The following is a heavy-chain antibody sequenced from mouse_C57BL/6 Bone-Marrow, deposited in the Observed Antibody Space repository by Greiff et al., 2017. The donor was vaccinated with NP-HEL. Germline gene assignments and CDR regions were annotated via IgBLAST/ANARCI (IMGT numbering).Heavy chain of an antibody. J-gene: IGHJ2*01. D-gene: IGHD4-1*01. Sequence: EVQLVESGGDLVKPGGSLKLSCAASGFTFSSYGMSWVRQTPDKRLEWVATISSGGSSTYYPDSVKGRFTISRDNAKNTLYLQMSSLKSEDTAMYYCVRHNWDVVDYWGQGTTLTVSS. V-gene: IGHV5-6*01. CDR2: ISSGGSST. CDR1: GFTFSSYG. CDR3: VRHNWDVVDY.